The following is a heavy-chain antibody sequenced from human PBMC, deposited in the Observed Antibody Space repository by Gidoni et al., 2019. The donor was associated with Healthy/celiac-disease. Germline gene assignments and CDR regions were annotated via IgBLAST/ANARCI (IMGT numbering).Heavy chain of an antibody. D-gene: IGHD6-13*01. V-gene: IGHV2-5*01. CDR1: GFSLRTSGVG. CDR3: ARPGIAAAGTKFDY. J-gene: IGHJ4*02. CDR2: IYWNDDK. Sequence: QITLKESGPTLVKPTQTLTLTCTFSGFSLRTSGVGVGWIRQPPGKALEWLALIYWNDDKRYSPSLKSRLTITKDTSKNQVVLTMTNMDPVDTATYYCARPGIAAAGTKFDYWGQGTLVTVSS.